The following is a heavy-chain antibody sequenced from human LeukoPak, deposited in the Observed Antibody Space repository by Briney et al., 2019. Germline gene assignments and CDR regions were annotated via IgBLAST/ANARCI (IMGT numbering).Heavy chain of an antibody. J-gene: IGHJ6*03. CDR3: VREEHDYGDYWSYYYYMDV. V-gene: IGHV1-69*05. CDR2: IIPIFGTA. Sequence: SSVKVSCKASGGTFSSYAISWVRQAPGQGLEWMGRIIPIFGTANYAQKFQGRVTITTDESTSTAYMELSSLRSEDTAVYYCVREEHDYGDYWSYYYYMDVWGKGTTVTVSS. D-gene: IGHD4-17*01. CDR1: GGTFSSYA.